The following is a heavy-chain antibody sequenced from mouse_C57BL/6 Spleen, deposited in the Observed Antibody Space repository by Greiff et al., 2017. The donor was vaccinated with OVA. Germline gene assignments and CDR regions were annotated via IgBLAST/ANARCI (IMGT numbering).Heavy chain of an antibody. CDR2: IDPSESEN. J-gene: IGHJ4*01. CDR1: GYTFTSYW. Sequence: QVQLKQPGAELVRPGSSVKLSCKASGYTFTSYWMHWVKQRPRQGLEWIGNIDPSESENHYNQKFKDKATLTVDKSYSTAYMPLSSLTSEDAAYYSSARESYRGAMDYWGQGTSVTVSS. V-gene: IGHV1-52*01. CDR3: ARESYRGAMDY. D-gene: IGHD2-14*01.